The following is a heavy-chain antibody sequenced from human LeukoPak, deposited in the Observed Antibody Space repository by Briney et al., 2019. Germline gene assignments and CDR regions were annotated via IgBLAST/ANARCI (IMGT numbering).Heavy chain of an antibody. Sequence: GGSLRLSCAASGFTFDEYGMSWVRQAPGKGLEWVSVIYSGGSTYYVDSVKGRFTISRDNSKNTLYLQMNSLRAEDTAVYYCASSVAVAVAPEAWGQGTLVTVSS. V-gene: IGHV3-66*01. CDR3: ASSVAVAVAPEA. CDR1: GFTFDEYG. D-gene: IGHD6-19*01. J-gene: IGHJ5*02. CDR2: IYSGGST.